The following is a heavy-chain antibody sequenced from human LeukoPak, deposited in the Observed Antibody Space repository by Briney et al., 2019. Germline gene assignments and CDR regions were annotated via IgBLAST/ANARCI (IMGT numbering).Heavy chain of an antibody. CDR1: GYTFTSYA. V-gene: IGHV1-18*01. D-gene: IGHD4-23*01. CDR2: ISGYNGNT. CDR3: ARDSVRDYGGNSHDAFDI. J-gene: IGHJ3*02. Sequence: ASVKVSCKASGYTFTSYAISWVRQAPGQGLEWMGWISGYNGNTNYAQKLQGRVTMTTDTSTNTAYMELRSLRSDDTAVYYCARDSVRDYGGNSHDAFDIWGQGTMVTVSS.